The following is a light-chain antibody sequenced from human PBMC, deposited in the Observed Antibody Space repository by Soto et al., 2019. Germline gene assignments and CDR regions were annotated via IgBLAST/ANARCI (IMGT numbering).Light chain of an antibody. J-gene: IGKJ4*01. CDR2: GAS. V-gene: IGKV3-15*01. CDR1: QSITSN. Sequence: EIVMTQSPATLSVSPGERATLSCRASQSITSNLAWNQQKPGQAPRLLIYGASTRATGIPARFSGSGSGTEFTLIISSLQSVDFAVYYCQQYNNWLTFGVGTKVEIK. CDR3: QQYNNWLT.